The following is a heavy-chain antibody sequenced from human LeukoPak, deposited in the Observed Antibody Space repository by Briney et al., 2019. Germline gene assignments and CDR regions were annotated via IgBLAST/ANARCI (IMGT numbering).Heavy chain of an antibody. D-gene: IGHD3-10*01. CDR1: GFTFSSYA. Sequence: GRSLRLSCAASGFTFSSYAMHWVRQAPGKGLEWVAVISYDGSNKYYADSVKGRFTISRDNSKNTLYLQMNSLRAEDTAVYYCARGFTWFGDETDAFDIWGQGTMVTVSS. CDR3: ARGFTWFGDETDAFDI. V-gene: IGHV3-30-3*01. CDR2: ISYDGSNK. J-gene: IGHJ3*02.